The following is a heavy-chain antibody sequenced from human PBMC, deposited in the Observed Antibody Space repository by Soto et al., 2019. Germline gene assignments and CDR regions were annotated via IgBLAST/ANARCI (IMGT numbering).Heavy chain of an antibody. V-gene: IGHV4-39*01. CDR3: ARNAAYDSVWGKSDGSDY. CDR1: GCSISSNSYY. Sequence: QLQLQESGPGLVKPSETLSLACTVSGCSISSNSYYWDWIRQPPGKGLEWIGSMYYSGATYHNPSLQSRVTISVDTSKNQFSLHLSSVTAADTDVYYCARNAAYDSVWGKSDGSDYWGQGTLVTVSS. J-gene: IGHJ4*02. CDR2: MYYSGAT. D-gene: IGHD3-16*01.